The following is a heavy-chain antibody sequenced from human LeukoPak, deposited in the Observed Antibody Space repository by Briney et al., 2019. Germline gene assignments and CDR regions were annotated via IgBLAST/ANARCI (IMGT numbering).Heavy chain of an antibody. CDR3: ARDFGVVPAAI. J-gene: IGHJ4*02. V-gene: IGHV7-4-1*02. D-gene: IGHD2-2*01. CDR2: INTNTGNP. CDR1: EHTFTSYA. Sequence: ASVKVSCKASEHTFTSYAMNWVRQAHGQGLEWMGWINTNTGNPTYAQGFTGRFVFSLDTSVSTAYLQISSLKAEDTAVYYCARDFGVVPAAIWGQGTLVTVSS.